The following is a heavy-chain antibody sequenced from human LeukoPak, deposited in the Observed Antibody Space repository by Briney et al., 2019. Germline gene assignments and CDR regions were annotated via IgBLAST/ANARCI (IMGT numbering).Heavy chain of an antibody. V-gene: IGHV1-69*01. CDR3: ARKGALWFGELFHYMDV. CDR1: GGTFSSYA. CDR2: IIPIFGTA. D-gene: IGHD3-10*01. J-gene: IGHJ6*03. Sequence: SVKVSCKASGGTFSSYAISWVRQAPGQVLEWMGGIIPIFGTANYAQKFQGRVTITADESTSTAYMELSSLRSEDTAVYYCARKGALWFGELFHYMDVWGKGTTVTVSS.